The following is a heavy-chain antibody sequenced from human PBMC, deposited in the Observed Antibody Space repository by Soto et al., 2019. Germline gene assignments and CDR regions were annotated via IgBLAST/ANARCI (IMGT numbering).Heavy chain of an antibody. CDR1: GFTFSSYA. Sequence: GGSLRLSCAASGFTFSSYAMSWVRQAPGKGLEWVSAISGSGGSTYYADSVKDRFTISRDNSKNTLYLQMNSLRAEDTAVYYCARGVVAAVYYYYGMDVWGQGTTVTVSS. CDR3: ARGVVAAVYYYYGMDV. CDR2: ISGSGGST. J-gene: IGHJ6*02. D-gene: IGHD2-15*01. V-gene: IGHV3-23*01.